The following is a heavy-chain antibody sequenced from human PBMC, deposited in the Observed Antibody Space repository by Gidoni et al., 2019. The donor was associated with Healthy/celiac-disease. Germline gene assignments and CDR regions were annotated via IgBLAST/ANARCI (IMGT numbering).Heavy chain of an antibody. D-gene: IGHD1-26*01. Sequence: QVQLVQSGAEVKKPGASVKVSCKASGYTFTGYYMPWVRQAPGQGLEWMGWINPNSGGTNYAQKFQGRVTMTRDTSISTAYMELSRLRSDDTAVYYCASLYSGSYWTQILGYWGQGTLVTVSS. CDR3: ASLYSGSYWTQILGY. V-gene: IGHV1-2*02. CDR2: INPNSGGT. J-gene: IGHJ4*02. CDR1: GYTFTGYY.